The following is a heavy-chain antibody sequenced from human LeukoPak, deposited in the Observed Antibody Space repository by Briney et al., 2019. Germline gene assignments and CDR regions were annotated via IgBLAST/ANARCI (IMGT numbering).Heavy chain of an antibody. CDR2: ISGSGGSS. D-gene: IGHD4-23*01. J-gene: IGHJ5*02. CDR3: DGGDTNSWCEP. Sequence: GGSLRLSCAASGFTSTSSAMSCVRHAAGKGMESVSAISGSGGSSYYADSVKGRLSISRDHSKNNLYLQMNSLTTKHTAVYHCDGGDTNSWCEPWGEGTLGTVSS. V-gene: IGHV3-23*01. CDR1: GFTSTSSA.